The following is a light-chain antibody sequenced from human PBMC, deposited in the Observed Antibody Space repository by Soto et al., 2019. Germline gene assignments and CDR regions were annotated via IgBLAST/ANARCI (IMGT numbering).Light chain of an antibody. CDR3: QEYNNWRGEWT. Sequence: IQMTQYPSTLSASFGDRVTITCRASQSINIWLAWYQQKAGKAPKLLIYDASTLESGVPSRFSGSGSRTEFTRTISSLQPHDFATYYCQEYNNWRGEWTFGQGTKVDI. CDR2: DAS. CDR1: QSINIW. J-gene: IGKJ1*01. V-gene: IGKV1-5*01.